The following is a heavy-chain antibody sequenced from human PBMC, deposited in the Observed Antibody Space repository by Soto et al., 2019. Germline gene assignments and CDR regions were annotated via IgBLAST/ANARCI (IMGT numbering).Heavy chain of an antibody. CDR3: AEEMWTVRDEYYYYVDV. V-gene: IGHV1-3*01. J-gene: IGHJ6*03. CDR2: INAGTTKT. D-gene: IGHD2-21*01. Sequence: QAQLVQSGAEVKEPGASVKVSCKASGYTFINYGIHWVRQAPGQSLEWMGWINAGTTKTKYSQKFQGRVTITSDTSASTVYMEVSSLTSEDTAVYFCAEEMWTVRDEYYYYVDVWGEGTTVTVSS. CDR1: GYTFINYG.